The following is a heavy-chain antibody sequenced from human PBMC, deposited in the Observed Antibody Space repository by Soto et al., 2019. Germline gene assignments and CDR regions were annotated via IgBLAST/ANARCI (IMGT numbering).Heavy chain of an antibody. CDR1: GFTFSSYG. V-gene: IGHV3-33*01. CDR2: IWYDGSNK. Sequence: GGSLRLSCAASGFTFSSYGMHWVRQAPGKGLEWVAVIWYDGSNKYYADSVKGRFTISRDNSKNTLYLQMNSLRAEDTAVYYCARDFWDDTAMVWDREYGMDVWGQGTTVTVSS. J-gene: IGHJ6*02. D-gene: IGHD5-18*01. CDR3: ARDFWDDTAMVWDREYGMDV.